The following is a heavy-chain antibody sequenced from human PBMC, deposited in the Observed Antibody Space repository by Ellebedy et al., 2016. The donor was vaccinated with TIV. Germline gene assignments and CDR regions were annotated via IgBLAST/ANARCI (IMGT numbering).Heavy chain of an antibody. Sequence: GESPKISCAASGSTFSSYWMSWVRQSPGEGLEWVANIKYDLSQTYYLDSVKGRFTISRDNAKNSLYLHMNSLRAEDTALYYCARGPAGYNAGKHDFWGQGTLVVVSS. V-gene: IGHV3-7*01. CDR3: ARGPAGYNAGKHDF. CDR1: GSTFSSYW. CDR2: IKYDLSQT. J-gene: IGHJ4*02. D-gene: IGHD1-14*01.